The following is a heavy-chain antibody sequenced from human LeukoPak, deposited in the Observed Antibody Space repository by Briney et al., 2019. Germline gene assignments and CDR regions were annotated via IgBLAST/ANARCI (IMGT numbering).Heavy chain of an antibody. V-gene: IGHV4-4*02. CDR3: AKERPTRRYCSGGSCYSRYFDY. CDR2: IYHSGST. Sequence: PSGTLSLTCAVSGGSISSSNWWSWVRQPPGKGLEWIGEIYHSGSTNYNPSLKSRVTISVDKSKNQFSLKLSSVTAADTAVYYCAKERPTRRYCSGGSCYSRYFDYWGQGTLVTVSS. D-gene: IGHD2-15*01. CDR1: GGSISSSNW. J-gene: IGHJ4*02.